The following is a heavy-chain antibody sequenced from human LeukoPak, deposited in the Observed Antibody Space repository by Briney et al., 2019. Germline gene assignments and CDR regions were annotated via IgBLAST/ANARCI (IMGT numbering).Heavy chain of an antibody. CDR3: ARETVEGCSSTSCYTLFDY. CDR1: GGSFSGYY. J-gene: IGHJ4*02. D-gene: IGHD2-2*02. CDR2: IYTSGST. Sequence: SETLSLTCAVYGGSFSGYYWSWIRQPAGKGLEWIGRIYTSGSTNYNPSLKSRVTMSVDTSKNQFSLKLSSVTAADTAVYYCARETVEGCSSTSCYTLFDYWGQGTLVTVSS. V-gene: IGHV4-4*07.